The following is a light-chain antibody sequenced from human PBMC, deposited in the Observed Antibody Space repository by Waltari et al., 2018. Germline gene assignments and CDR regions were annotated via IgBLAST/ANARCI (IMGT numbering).Light chain of an antibody. CDR1: TSNIGSTL. Sequence: QSVLTQPPSASGTPGQRLTISCSGSTSNIGSTLVTWYQLLPGVAPKLLIDSDKQRPSGVPGQFHGSRSGNAASLAISGRQSEDEADDYGAAWDDSLNVIFGGGNKLTVL. CDR2: SDK. CDR3: AAWDDSLNVI. V-gene: IGLV1-44*01. J-gene: IGLJ2*01.